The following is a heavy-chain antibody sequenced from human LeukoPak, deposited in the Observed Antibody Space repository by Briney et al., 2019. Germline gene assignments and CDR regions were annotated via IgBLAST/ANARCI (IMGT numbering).Heavy chain of an antibody. J-gene: IGHJ5*02. D-gene: IGHD6-19*01. Sequence: GGSLRLSCAASGFIFSSYGMHWVRQAPGKGLEWVAFIRYDGTNKYYADSVKGRFTISRDNSKNTLYLQMNSLRAEDTAVYYCAKVTDRSGWYWFDPWGQGTLVTVSS. V-gene: IGHV3-30*02. CDR2: IRYDGTNK. CDR1: GFIFSSYG. CDR3: AKVTDRSGWYWFDP.